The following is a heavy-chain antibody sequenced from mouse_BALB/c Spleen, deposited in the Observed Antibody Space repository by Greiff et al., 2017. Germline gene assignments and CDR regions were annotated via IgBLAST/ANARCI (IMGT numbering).Heavy chain of an antibody. J-gene: IGHJ3*01. CDR1: GYTFTSYY. CDR2: INPSNGGT. Sequence: QVQLKESGAELVKPGASVKLSCKASGYTFTSYYMYWVKQRPGQGLEWIGEINPSNGGTNFNEKFKSKATLTVDKSSSTAYMQLSSLTSEDSAVYYCTRSYYGNYGWFAYWGQGTLVTVSA. CDR3: TRSYYGNYGWFAY. V-gene: IGHV1S81*02. D-gene: IGHD2-10*01.